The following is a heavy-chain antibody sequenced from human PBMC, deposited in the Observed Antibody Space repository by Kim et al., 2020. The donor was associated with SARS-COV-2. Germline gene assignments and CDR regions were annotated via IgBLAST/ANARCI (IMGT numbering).Heavy chain of an antibody. V-gene: IGHV3-9*01. CDR1: GFTFDDYA. CDR3: AKISSSWYDDAFDI. Sequence: GGSLRLSCAASGFTFDDYAMHWVRQAPGKGLEWVSGISWNSGSIGYADSVKGRFTISRDNAKNSLYLQMNSLRAEDTALYYCAKISSSWYDDAFDIWGQG. D-gene: IGHD6-13*01. J-gene: IGHJ3*02. CDR2: ISWNSGSI.